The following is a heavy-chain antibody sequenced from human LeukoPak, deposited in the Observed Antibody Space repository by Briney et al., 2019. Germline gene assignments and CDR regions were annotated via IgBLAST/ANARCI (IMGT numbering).Heavy chain of an antibody. CDR1: GFTFSSYS. CDR3: AQDLAWGAFDH. CDR2: ISPSGGGT. D-gene: IGHD7-27*01. J-gene: IGHJ4*02. Sequence: GGSLRLSCAASGFTFSSYSMNWVRQAPGKGLEWVSGISPSGGGTYYADSVKGRFTISRDDSKNTLSLQMNSLRVEDTAVYYCAQDLAWGAFDHWGQGTLVTVSS. V-gene: IGHV3-23*01.